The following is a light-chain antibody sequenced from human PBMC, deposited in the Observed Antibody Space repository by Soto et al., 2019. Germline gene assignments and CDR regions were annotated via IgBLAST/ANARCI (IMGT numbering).Light chain of an antibody. CDR2: KAS. Sequence: DIQMTQSPSTLSASVGDRVTITCRASQSISIWLAWYQQKPGKAPKLLIYKASSLQSGVPSRFIGSGTTTEFTLTISSLQPDDFATYYCQQYHTYSRTFGKGTKVEIK. V-gene: IGKV1-5*03. CDR3: QQYHTYSRT. CDR1: QSISIW. J-gene: IGKJ1*01.